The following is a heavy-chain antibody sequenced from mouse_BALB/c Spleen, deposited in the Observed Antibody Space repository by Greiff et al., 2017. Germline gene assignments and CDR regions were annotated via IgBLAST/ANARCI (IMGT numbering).Heavy chain of an antibody. V-gene: IGHV6-6*02. Sequence: EVQLVESGGGLVQPGGSMKLSCVASGFTFSNYWMNWVRQSPEKGLEWVAEIRLKSNNYATHYAESVKGRFTISRDDSKSSVYLQMNNLRAEDTGIYYCTRRGAWFAYWGQGTLVTVSA. CDR2: IRLKSNNYAT. CDR3: TRRGAWFAY. J-gene: IGHJ3*01. CDR1: GFTFSNYW.